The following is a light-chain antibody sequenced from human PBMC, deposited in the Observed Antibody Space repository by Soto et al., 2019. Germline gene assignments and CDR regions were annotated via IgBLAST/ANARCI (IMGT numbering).Light chain of an antibody. CDR2: SNN. CDR1: SSKIGSNT. V-gene: IGLV1-44*01. J-gene: IGLJ1*01. Sequence: QSVLTQPPSASGTPGQRVTISCSGSSSKIGSNTVNWYQQLPGTAPKLLIYSNNQRPSGVPDQFSGSKSGTSASLAISGLQSEDEADFYCAAWDDSLIVPVYVFGTGTKVTVL. CDR3: AAWDDSLIVPVYV.